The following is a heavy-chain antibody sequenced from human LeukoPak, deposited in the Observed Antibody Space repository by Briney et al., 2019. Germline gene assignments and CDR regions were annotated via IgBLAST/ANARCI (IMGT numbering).Heavy chain of an antibody. J-gene: IGHJ4*02. CDR1: GFIFGSYN. CDR2: ISGRSGNT. Sequence: PGGSLRLSCAASGFIFGSYNMSWVRQAPGKGLEWVSTISGRSGNTHYADSVKGRFTISRDNSKSTLYLQMNSLRVEDTAIYYCATTSYFDYWGQGAPVTVSS. V-gene: IGHV3-23*01. CDR3: ATTSYFDY. D-gene: IGHD4-11*01.